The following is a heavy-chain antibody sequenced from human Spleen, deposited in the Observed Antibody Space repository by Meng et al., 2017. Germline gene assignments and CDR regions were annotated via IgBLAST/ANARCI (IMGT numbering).Heavy chain of an antibody. J-gene: IGHJ3*02. CDR2: ISGSGSTV. D-gene: IGHD1-26*01. V-gene: IGHV3-48*03. CDR3: ARSRSFVLDASDI. Sequence: GGSLRLSCVASGFAFSSYEMNWVRQAPGKGLEWVSYISGSGSTVYHIDSVKGRVTISRDNAKNAVYLQMNSLRAEDTAVYYCARSRSFVLDASDIWGQGTMVTVSS. CDR1: GFAFSSYE.